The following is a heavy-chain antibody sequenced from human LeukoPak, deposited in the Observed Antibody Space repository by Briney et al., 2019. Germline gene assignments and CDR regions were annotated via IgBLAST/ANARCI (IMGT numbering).Heavy chain of an antibody. Sequence: EPGGSLRLSCTASGFTFRDVWMTWVRQAPGKGLEWVGRIQTITDGGTTDYAAFVRGRFTISRDDSKNTLYLQMNSLKTEDTAVYYCTSTLGYWGQGTLVTVSS. J-gene: IGHJ4*02. CDR3: TSTLGY. CDR1: GFTFRDVW. CDR2: IQTITDGGTT. D-gene: IGHD3-16*01. V-gene: IGHV3-15*01.